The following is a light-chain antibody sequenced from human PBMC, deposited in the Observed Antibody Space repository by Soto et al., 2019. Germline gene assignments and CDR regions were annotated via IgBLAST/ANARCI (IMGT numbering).Light chain of an antibody. J-gene: IGKJ4*01. V-gene: IGKV1-5*03. Sequence: DIQMTQSPSTLSASVGDRVTITCRASQSINSWLAWYQQKPGKAPKLLIYKASSLHSGVPSRFSGSGSGTEFTLTISSLQPDDFATYYCHQYNTKPVSLGGGTKVDIK. CDR1: QSINSW. CDR3: HQYNTKPVS. CDR2: KAS.